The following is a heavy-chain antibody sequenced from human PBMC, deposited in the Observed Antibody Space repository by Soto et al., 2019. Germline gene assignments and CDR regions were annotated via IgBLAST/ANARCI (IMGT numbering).Heavy chain of an antibody. D-gene: IGHD3-22*01. V-gene: IGHV3-23*01. J-gene: IGHJ6*02. CDR1: GFTFSTYA. Sequence: EVQLLESGGGLVQPGGSLKLSCAASGFTFSTYAMSWVRQAPGKGLEWVSAISGRAVSTYYADSVKGRFTISRDNSKNTLYLQMNSLRAEDTAVYYCANEITNYYDDSGYYNLNGMDVWGQGTTITVSS. CDR2: ISGRAVST. CDR3: ANEITNYYDDSGYYNLNGMDV.